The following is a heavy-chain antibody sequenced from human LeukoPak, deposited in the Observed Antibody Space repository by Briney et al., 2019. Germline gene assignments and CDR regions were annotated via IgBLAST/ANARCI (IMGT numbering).Heavy chain of an antibody. D-gene: IGHD6-6*01. CDR3: ARLRAALDY. CDR2: IHTSGST. CDR1: GGSISSYY. J-gene: IGHJ4*02. V-gene: IGHV4-4*09. Sequence: SETLSLTCTVSGGSISSYYWSWIRQPPGKGLEWSGYIHTSGSTNYNPSLKSRVTISVDTSKNQSSLKLSSVTSADTAVYYCARLRAALDYWGQGTLVTVSS.